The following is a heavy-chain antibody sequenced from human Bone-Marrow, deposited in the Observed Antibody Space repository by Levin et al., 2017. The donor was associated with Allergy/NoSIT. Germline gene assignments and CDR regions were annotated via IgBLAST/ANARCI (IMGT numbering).Heavy chain of an antibody. V-gene: IGHV3-33*01. Sequence: GGSLRLSCEASGFNFNNYGMHWVRQAPGKGLEWVAVIWFDGSSKYYVDSVKGRFTISRDNFKNTLFLQMNSLRVEDTAVYYCAGADTGSYYFEYWGQGTLVTVSS. CDR3: AGADTGSYYFEY. J-gene: IGHJ4*02. CDR2: IWFDGSSK. CDR1: GFNFNNYG. D-gene: IGHD1-26*01.